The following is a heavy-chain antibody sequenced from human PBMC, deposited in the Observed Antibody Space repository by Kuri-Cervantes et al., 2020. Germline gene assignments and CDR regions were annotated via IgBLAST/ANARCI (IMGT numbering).Heavy chain of an antibody. J-gene: IGHJ4*02. D-gene: IGHD6-19*01. CDR3: ARDTGSGWYHQHYFDY. Sequence: ASVKVSCKASGYTFTSYGISWVRQAPGQGLEWMGWISAYNGNTNYAQKLQGRVTMTTDTSTSTAYMELRSLRSDDTAVYYCARDTGSGWYHQHYFDYWGQGTLVTVSS. V-gene: IGHV1-18*01. CDR2: ISAYNGNT. CDR1: GYTFTSYG.